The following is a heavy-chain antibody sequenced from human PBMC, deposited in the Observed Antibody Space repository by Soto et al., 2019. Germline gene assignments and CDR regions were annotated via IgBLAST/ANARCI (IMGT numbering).Heavy chain of an antibody. Sequence: EVKLLESGGGLAQPGGSLRLSCVASGFTFDSYAISWVRQAPGERLQWIAAISGSADGTDYARSVRGRFTISRDNAKRTAHLQMDSLRVEDTAVYFCAKDTVGGYSFWSGYYSDGLDVWGQGTLVTVS. CDR2: ISGSADGT. V-gene: IGHV3-23*01. CDR1: GFTFDSYA. J-gene: IGHJ3*01. CDR3: AKDTVGGYSFWSGYYSDGLDV. D-gene: IGHD3-3*01.